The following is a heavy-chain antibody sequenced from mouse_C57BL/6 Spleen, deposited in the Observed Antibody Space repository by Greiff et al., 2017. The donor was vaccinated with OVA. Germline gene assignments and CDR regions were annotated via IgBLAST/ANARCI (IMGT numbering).Heavy chain of an antibody. V-gene: IGHV1-82*01. D-gene: IGHD1-2*01. CDR2: IYPGDGDT. CDR1: GYAFSSSW. Sequence: VQLQQSGPELVKPGASVKISCKASGYAFSSSWMNWVKQRPGKGLDWIGRIYPGDGDTNYNGKFKGKATLTADKSSSTAYMQLSSLTSEDSAVYFCARNGWEGAMDYWGQGTSVTVSS. CDR3: ARNGWEGAMDY. J-gene: IGHJ4*01.